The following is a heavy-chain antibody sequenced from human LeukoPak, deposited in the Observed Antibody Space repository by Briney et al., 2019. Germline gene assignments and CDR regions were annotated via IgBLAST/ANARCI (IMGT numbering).Heavy chain of an antibody. D-gene: IGHD3-22*01. V-gene: IGHV4-4*02. CDR3: ARVAYYYDSSGYYYYFDY. Sequence: SETLSLTCADSGGSISSSNWWSWVRQPPGKGLEWIGEIYHSGSTNYNPSLKSRVTISVDKSKNQFSLKLSSVTAADTAVYYCARVAYYYDSSGYYYYFDYWGQGTLVTVSS. CDR2: IYHSGST. J-gene: IGHJ4*02. CDR1: GGSISSSNW.